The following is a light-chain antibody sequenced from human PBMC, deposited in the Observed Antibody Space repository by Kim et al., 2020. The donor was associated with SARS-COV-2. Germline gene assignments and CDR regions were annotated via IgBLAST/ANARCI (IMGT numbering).Light chain of an antibody. Sequence: GQRLTISCPGSSSNIGRNTVTWYQQHPGTAPKLLIYSNNERPSGVPDRLSGSKSGTSASLAISGLQSEDEADYYCAAWDDSLNGPVFGGGTKVTVL. J-gene: IGLJ3*02. V-gene: IGLV1-44*01. CDR3: AAWDDSLNGPV. CDR2: SNN. CDR1: SSNIGRNT.